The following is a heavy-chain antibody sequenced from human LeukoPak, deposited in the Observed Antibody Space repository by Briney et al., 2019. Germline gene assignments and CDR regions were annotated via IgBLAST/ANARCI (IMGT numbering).Heavy chain of an antibody. V-gene: IGHV3-48*03. Sequence: GGSLRLSCAASGFTFSSYEMNWVRQAPGKGLEWVSYISSSGSTIYYADSVKGRFTISRDNAKNSLYLQMNSLRAEDTAVYYCARADVVNYGGNKGAFDIWGQGTMVTVSS. J-gene: IGHJ3*02. CDR2: ISSSGSTI. D-gene: IGHD4-23*01. CDR3: ARADVVNYGGNKGAFDI. CDR1: GFTFSSYE.